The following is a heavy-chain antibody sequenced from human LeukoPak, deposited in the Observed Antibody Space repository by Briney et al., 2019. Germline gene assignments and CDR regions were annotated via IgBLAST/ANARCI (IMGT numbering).Heavy chain of an antibody. CDR2: INSDGSST. CDR3: ARDLLGDSSGWYPWFDP. Sequence: GGSLRLSCAASGFTFSSYWMHWVRQAPGKGLVWVSRINSDGSSTSYADSVKGRFTISRDNAKNTLYLQMNSLRAEDTALYYCARDLLGDSSGWYPWFDPWGQGTLVTVSS. V-gene: IGHV3-74*01. D-gene: IGHD6-19*01. CDR1: GFTFSSYW. J-gene: IGHJ5*02.